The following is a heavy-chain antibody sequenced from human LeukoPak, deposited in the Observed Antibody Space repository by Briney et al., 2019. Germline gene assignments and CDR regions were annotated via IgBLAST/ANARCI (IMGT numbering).Heavy chain of an antibody. CDR2: ICSSISTI. CDR1: GFTFSSYG. Sequence: GGSLRLSCAASGFTFSSYGVNWVRQAPGKGLEWVSYICSSISTIYYADSVKGRFTISRDNAKNSLYLQMNSLRDDDTAVYYCARGRCISTTCYGGVYFDYWGQGTLVTVSS. D-gene: IGHD2-2*01. CDR3: ARGRCISTTCYGGVYFDY. V-gene: IGHV3-48*02. J-gene: IGHJ4*02.